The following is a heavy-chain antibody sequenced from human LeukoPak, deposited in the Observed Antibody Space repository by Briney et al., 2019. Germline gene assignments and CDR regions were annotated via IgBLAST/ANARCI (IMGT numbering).Heavy chain of an antibody. CDR3: ATEPYSSSPGGHYYYMDV. V-gene: IGHV4-4*02. Sequence: SETLSLTCAVSGGSISSSNWWSWVRQPPGKGLEWIGEIYHSGSTNYNPSLKSRVTISVDTSKNQFSLKLSSVTAADTAVYYCATEPYSSSPGGHYYYMDVWGKGTTVTVSS. CDR1: GGSISSSNW. J-gene: IGHJ6*03. D-gene: IGHD6-6*01. CDR2: IYHSGST.